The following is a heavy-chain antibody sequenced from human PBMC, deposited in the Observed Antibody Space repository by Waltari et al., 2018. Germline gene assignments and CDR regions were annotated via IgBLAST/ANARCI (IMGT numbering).Heavy chain of an antibody. CDR1: GYTFTGYY. V-gene: IGHV1-2*02. J-gene: IGHJ5*02. CDR3: ARGPAATGTKWFDP. Sequence: QVQLVQSGTEVKKPGASVKVSCKASGYTFTGYYIHWVRQAPGQGLGWMGWINPNSGGTNYAQKFQGRVTMTRDTSISTAYMELSSLRSDDTAVYYCARGPAATGTKWFDPWGQGTLVTVSS. CDR2: INPNSGGT. D-gene: IGHD6-13*01.